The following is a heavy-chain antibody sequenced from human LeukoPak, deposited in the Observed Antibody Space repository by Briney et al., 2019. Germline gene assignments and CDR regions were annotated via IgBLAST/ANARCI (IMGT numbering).Heavy chain of an antibody. V-gene: IGHV3-53*01. D-gene: IGHD6-19*01. CDR2: ISNDGGT. J-gene: IGHJ4*02. CDR3: AGDKTTGGWYEIDY. Sequence: GGSLRLSCAASGFTVSTYYMSWVRQAPGKGLESVSVISNDGGTYYADSVKGRFTISRDNSKNTVYLQMNSLRAEDTAVYYCAGDKTTGGWYEIDYWGQGTLVTVSS. CDR1: GFTVSTYY.